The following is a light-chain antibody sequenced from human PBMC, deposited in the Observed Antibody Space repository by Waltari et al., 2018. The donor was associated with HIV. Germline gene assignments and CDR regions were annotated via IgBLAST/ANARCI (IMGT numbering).Light chain of an antibody. CDR3: QQYDDLPLT. CDR1: QDIRNH. J-gene: IGKJ3*01. CDR2: DAS. Sequence: DIQMNQSPSSLSASVGDRVTITCQASQDIRNHLNWYQQKPGKAPNVLIYDASDLETGVPSRFSGSGSGTDFTFTISSLQTEDFATYYCQQYDDLPLTFGPGTKVDIK. V-gene: IGKV1-33*01.